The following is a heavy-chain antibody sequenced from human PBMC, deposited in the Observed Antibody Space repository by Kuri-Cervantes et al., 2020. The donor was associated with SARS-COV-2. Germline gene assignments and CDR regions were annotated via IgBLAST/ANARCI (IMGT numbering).Heavy chain of an antibody. Sequence: SGPTLVKPTQTLTLTCTFSGFSLSTSGMCVSWIRQPPGKALEWLARIDWDDDKYYSTSLKTRLTISKDTSKNQVVLTMTNMDPVDTATYYCAHRPWGIAVAGFDYWGQGTLVTVSS. CDR3: AHRPWGIAVAGFDY. CDR1: GFSLSTSGMC. D-gene: IGHD6-19*01. J-gene: IGHJ4*02. V-gene: IGHV2-70*12. CDR2: IDWDDDK.